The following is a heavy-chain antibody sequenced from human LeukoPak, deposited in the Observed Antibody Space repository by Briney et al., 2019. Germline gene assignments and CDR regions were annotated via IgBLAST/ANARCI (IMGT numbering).Heavy chain of an antibody. CDR2: ISGNSGYT. CDR3: ARDLLMEGNV. V-gene: IGHV3-11*06. CDR1: GFSFSDNY. J-gene: IGHJ6*02. D-gene: IGHD1-1*01. Sequence: PGGSLRLSCAASGFSFSDNYMSWVRQAPGKGLEWISYISGNSGYTKYADSVKGRFTISRDNSKNTLYLQMNSLRAEDTAVYYCARDLLMEGNVWGQGTTVTVSS.